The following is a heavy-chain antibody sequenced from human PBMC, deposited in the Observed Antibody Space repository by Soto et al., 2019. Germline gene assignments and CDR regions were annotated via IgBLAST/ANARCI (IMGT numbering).Heavy chain of an antibody. D-gene: IGHD4-17*01. CDR3: VSRGYGIDY. V-gene: IGHV1-8*01. J-gene: IGHJ4*02. CDR2: MNPGSGDA. Sequence: QVQLEQSGAEVKKPGASVKVSCKASGYPFTTYDIMWVRQATGQGLEWMGWMNPGSGDADYAQRFQGRVTMTRDPSIGTAYRELASLTSDDTAVYYCVSRGYGIDYWGQGTRVTVSS. CDR1: GYPFTTYD.